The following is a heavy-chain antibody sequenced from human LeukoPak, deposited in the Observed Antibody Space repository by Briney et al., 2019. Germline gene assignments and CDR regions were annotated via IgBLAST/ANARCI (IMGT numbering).Heavy chain of an antibody. Sequence: GESLKISRKGSGYSFTSYWISWVRQMPGKGLEWMGIVYPDDSDTRYSSSFQGQVTISADKSISTAYLQWSSLKASDTAMYYCARHLSDSSGYYSPFDYWGQGTLVTVPS. CDR2: VYPDDSDT. CDR3: ARHLSDSSGYYSPFDY. J-gene: IGHJ4*02. V-gene: IGHV5-51*01. CDR1: GYSFTSYW. D-gene: IGHD3-22*01.